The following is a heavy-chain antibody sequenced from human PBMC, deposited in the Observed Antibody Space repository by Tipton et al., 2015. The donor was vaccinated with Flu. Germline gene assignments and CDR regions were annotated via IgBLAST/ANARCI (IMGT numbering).Heavy chain of an antibody. J-gene: IGHJ2*01. V-gene: IGHV4-4*08. CDR1: GGSISSYY. CDR3: ARELGSPGNWYFDL. Sequence: TLSLTCTVSGGSISSYYWSWIRQPPGKGLEWIGRIYTSGSTNYNPSLKSRVTISVDTSKNQFSLKLSSVTAADTAVYYCARELGSPGNWYFDLWGRGTLVTVSS. D-gene: IGHD3-3*02. CDR2: IYTSGST.